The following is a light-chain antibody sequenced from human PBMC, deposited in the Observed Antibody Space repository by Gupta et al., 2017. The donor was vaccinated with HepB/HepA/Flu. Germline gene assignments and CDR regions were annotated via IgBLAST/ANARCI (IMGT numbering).Light chain of an antibody. CDR3: SSYTSSSTYVV. V-gene: IGLV2-14*01. J-gene: IGLJ2*01. CDR1: SSDVGGYNY. Sequence: QSALTQPAPVTGSPEPSITIACNGTSSDVGGYNYVSWYQQHPGKAPKLMIYDVSNRPSGVSNRFSGSKSGNTASLTISGLQAEDEADYYCSSYTSSSTYVVFGGGTKLTVL. CDR2: DVS.